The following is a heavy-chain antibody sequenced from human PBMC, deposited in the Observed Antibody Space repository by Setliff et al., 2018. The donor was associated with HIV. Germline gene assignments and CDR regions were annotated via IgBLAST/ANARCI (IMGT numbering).Heavy chain of an antibody. D-gene: IGHD1-26*01. Sequence: SETLSLTCTVSGGSISSSSYYWGWIRRPPGKGLEWIGTIYYSGSTFYNPSLKSRVTISVDASKNQFSLKLTSVTAADTAVYYCAVGPKFTGLYFDYWGQGTLVTVSS. J-gene: IGHJ4*02. V-gene: IGHV4-39*01. CDR3: AVGPKFTGLYFDY. CDR2: IYYSGST. CDR1: GGSISSSSYY.